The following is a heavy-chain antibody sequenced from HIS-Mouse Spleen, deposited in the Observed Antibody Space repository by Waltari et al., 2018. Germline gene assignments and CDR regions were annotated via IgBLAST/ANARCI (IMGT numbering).Heavy chain of an antibody. CDR2: IYTRGST. J-gene: IGHJ3*02. Sequence: QVQLQESGPGLVKPSETLSLTCTGSGGSISSYYWSWIRPPAGNGLEWIGRIYTRGSTNYNPSLKSRVTMSVDTSKNQFSLKLSSVTAADTAVYYCARDFHDFWSGYYGGDKKHDAFDIWGQGTMVTVSS. D-gene: IGHD3-3*01. CDR1: GGSISSYY. CDR3: ARDFHDFWSGYYGGDKKHDAFDI. V-gene: IGHV4-4*07.